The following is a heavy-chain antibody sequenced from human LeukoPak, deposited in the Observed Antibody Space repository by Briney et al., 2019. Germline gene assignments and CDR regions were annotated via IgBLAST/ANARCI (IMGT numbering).Heavy chain of an antibody. Sequence: PWETLSLTCTVSGGSISSYYWSWIRQPAGKGLEWIGRIYTSGSTNYNPSLKSRVTMSVDTSKNQFSLKLSSVTAADTSVYYCARVEMATTGSAFDIWGQGTMVTVSS. CDR3: ARVEMATTGSAFDI. CDR1: GGSISSYY. J-gene: IGHJ3*02. D-gene: IGHD5-24*01. V-gene: IGHV4-4*07. CDR2: IYTSGST.